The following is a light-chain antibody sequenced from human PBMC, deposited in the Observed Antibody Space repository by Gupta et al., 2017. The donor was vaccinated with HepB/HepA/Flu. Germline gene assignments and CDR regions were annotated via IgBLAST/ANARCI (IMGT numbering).Light chain of an antibody. CDR2: DVS. Sequence: QSALTPPASASGSPGQSITISCTGTSSDVGGYNYVSWYQQHPGKAPKLMIYDVSNRPSGVSNRFSGSKSGNTASLTISGLQAEDEADYYCSSYTSSSTLVFGGGTKLTVL. J-gene: IGLJ2*01. CDR1: SSDVGGYNY. V-gene: IGLV2-14*03. CDR3: SSYTSSSTLV.